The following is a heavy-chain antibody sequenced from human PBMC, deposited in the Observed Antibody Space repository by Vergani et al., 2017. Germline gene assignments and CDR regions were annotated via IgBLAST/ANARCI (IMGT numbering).Heavy chain of an antibody. CDR3: ARGYCTNGVCGDYYYYMDV. J-gene: IGHJ6*03. Sequence: QVQLVQSGAEVKKPGSSVKVSCEASGGTFSSYAISWVRQAPGQGLEWMGGIIPIFGTANYAQKFQGRVTITADESTSTAYMELSSLRSEDTAVYYCARGYCTNGVCGDYYYYMDVWGKGTTVTVSS. D-gene: IGHD2-8*01. CDR2: IIPIFGTA. V-gene: IGHV1-69*01. CDR1: GGTFSSYA.